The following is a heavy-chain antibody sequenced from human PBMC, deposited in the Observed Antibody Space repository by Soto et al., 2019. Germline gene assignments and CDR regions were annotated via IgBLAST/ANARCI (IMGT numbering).Heavy chain of an antibody. CDR1: GFTFSSYS. CDR3: ARCEQPLYYYYYMDV. Sequence: GGSLRLSCAASGFTFSSYSMNWVRQAPGKGLEWVSYISSSSSTIYYADSVKGRFTISRDNAKNSLYLQMNSLRAEDTAVYYCARCEQPLYYYYYMDVWGNGTPVTVS. D-gene: IGHD6-25*01. J-gene: IGHJ6*03. CDR2: ISSSSSTI. V-gene: IGHV3-48*01.